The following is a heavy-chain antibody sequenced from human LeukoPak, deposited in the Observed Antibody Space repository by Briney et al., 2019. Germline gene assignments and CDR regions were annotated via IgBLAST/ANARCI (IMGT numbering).Heavy chain of an antibody. CDR3: AKDRAQQLVLDF. Sequence: GGSLRLSCAASGFTFSSYWMHWVRQAPGKGLVWVSRINTDGSSTYYADSVKGRFTISRDNSKNTLFLQMNSLRAEDTAVYYCAKDRAQQLVLDFWGQGTLVTVSS. J-gene: IGHJ4*02. CDR1: GFTFSSYW. D-gene: IGHD6-13*01. V-gene: IGHV3-74*01. CDR2: INTDGSST.